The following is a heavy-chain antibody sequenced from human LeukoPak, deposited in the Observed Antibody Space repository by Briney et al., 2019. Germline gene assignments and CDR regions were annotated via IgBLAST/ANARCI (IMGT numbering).Heavy chain of an antibody. CDR1: GFTFSSYG. J-gene: IGHJ3*01. V-gene: IGHV3-30*18. CDR3: AKPRDIDSWAFDV. Sequence: PGGCLRLSCAASGFTFSSYGMHWVRQAPGKGLEWVAGISYDGRNKYYADSVKGRFTISRDNSKNTLNLQMNSLRTEDTAVYYCAKPRDIDSWAFDVWGQGTMVTVS. D-gene: IGHD2-15*01. CDR2: ISYDGRNK.